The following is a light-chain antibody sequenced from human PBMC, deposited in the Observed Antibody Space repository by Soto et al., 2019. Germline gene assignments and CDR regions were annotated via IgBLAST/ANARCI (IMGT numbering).Light chain of an antibody. CDR1: NSDVGGYSY. CDR3: SSYSSSTTLL. J-gene: IGLJ2*01. V-gene: IGLV2-14*01. CDR2: EVS. Sequence: QSALTQPASVSGSPGQSITISCTGTNSDVGGYSYVSWYQQHPGKAPKLMIFEVSNRPSGVSNRFSGSKSGNTASLTISGLQAEDEADYYCSSYSSSTTLLFGGGTKLTVL.